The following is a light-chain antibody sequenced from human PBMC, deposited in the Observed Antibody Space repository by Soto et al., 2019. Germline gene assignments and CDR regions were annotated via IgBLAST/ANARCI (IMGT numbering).Light chain of an antibody. CDR1: QDISNY. Sequence: DVPMTQSPSSLSASVGDRVTITCQASQDISNYLNWYQQKPGKAPKLLIYDASNLETGVPSRFSGSGCGTDFTFTISSLQPEDIATYYCQQYDNLPVFGPGTKVDIK. CDR2: DAS. V-gene: IGKV1-33*01. CDR3: QQYDNLPV. J-gene: IGKJ3*01.